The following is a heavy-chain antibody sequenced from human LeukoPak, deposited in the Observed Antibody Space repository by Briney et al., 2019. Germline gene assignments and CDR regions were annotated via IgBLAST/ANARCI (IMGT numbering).Heavy chain of an antibody. V-gene: IGHV3-23*01. Sequence: TGGSLRPSCAASGFTFSSYAMSWVRQAPGKGLEWVSAISGSGGSTYYADSVKGRFTISRDNSKNTLYLQMNSLRAEDTAVYYCAKDRGSSTSCYPSCGHDYWGQGTLVTVSS. D-gene: IGHD2-2*01. CDR1: GFTFSSYA. CDR3: AKDRGSSTSCYPSCGHDY. J-gene: IGHJ4*02. CDR2: ISGSGGST.